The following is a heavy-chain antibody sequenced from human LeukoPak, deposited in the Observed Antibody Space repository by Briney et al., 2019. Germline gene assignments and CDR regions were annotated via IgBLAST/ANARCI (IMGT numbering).Heavy chain of an antibody. V-gene: IGHV4-61*02. D-gene: IGHD2-2*01. Sequence: PAETLSLTCTVSGGSISSGSDYWSWIRQPAGRGLGWIGRIYTSGSTNYNPSLKSRVTISVDTSKNQFSLKLSSVTAADTAVYYCARAALPAGYYYYYYYMDVWGKGTTVTVSS. CDR1: GGSISSGSDY. CDR3: ARAALPAGYYYYYYYMDV. CDR2: IYTSGST. J-gene: IGHJ6*03.